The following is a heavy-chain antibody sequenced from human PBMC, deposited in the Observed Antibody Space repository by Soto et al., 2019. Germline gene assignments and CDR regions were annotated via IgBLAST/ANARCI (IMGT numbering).Heavy chain of an antibody. CDR2: IYYSGST. D-gene: IGHD3-3*01. V-gene: IGHV4-31*11. J-gene: IGHJ5*02. CDR3: ARDSRFLEGPKGEWFDP. Sequence: PSETLSLTCAVSGYSISSGYYWGWIRQHPGKGLEWIGYIYYSGSTYYNPSLKSRVTISVDTSKNQFSLKLSSVTAADTAVYYCARDSRFLEGPKGEWFDPWGQGTLVTVSS. CDR1: GYSISSGYY.